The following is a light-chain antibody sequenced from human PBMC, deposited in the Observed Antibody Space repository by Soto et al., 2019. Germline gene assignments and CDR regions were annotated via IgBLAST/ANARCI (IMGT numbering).Light chain of an antibody. CDR3: QQCATPPLT. J-gene: IGKJ1*01. CDR1: QSVSKNF. V-gene: IGKV3-20*01. Sequence: EIVLTQSPGTLSLSPGERATISCRASQSVSKNFLAWYQHKPGQAPRLLIDDASNRATGIPDRFSGSGSGTEFTLTISSLEPEDSAVYYCQQCATPPLTFGQGTKVEIK. CDR2: DAS.